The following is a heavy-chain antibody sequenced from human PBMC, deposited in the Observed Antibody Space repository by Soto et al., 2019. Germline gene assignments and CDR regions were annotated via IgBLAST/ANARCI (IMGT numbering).Heavy chain of an antibody. CDR1: RFTFSNFA. J-gene: IGHJ6*02. V-gene: IGHV3-23*01. CDR2: TSGSGDST. CDR3: AASGYSYGQGNYYSGMDV. D-gene: IGHD5-18*01. Sequence: PGGSLRLSCSASRFTFSNFAMNWVRQAPGKALEWVSATSGSGDSTYYADSVKGRFTISRDNSKNTLYLQMNSLRAEDTAVYHCAASGYSYGQGNYYSGMDVWGQGNTVTVSS.